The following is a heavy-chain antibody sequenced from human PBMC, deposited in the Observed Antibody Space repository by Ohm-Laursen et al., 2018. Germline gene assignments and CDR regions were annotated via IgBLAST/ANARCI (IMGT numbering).Heavy chain of an antibody. CDR3: ARGSGFFKLDV. V-gene: IGHV4-34*01. CDR1: GGPFSGYD. Sequence: SETLSLTCAVYGGPFSGYDWSWIRQPPGEGLEWIGEINHIGRTNYNPSLKSRVTLSADSSNSQFSLRLTSVTAADTATYYCARGSGFFKLDVWGQGTTVTVSS. D-gene: IGHD6-19*01. J-gene: IGHJ6*02. CDR2: INHIGRT.